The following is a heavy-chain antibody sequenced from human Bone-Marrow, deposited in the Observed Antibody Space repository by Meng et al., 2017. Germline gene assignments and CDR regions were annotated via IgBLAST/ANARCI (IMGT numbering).Heavy chain of an antibody. V-gene: IGHV4-31*03. CDR1: GGSISSGGYY. D-gene: IGHD6-13*01. CDR3: ARGPLSAAGTMGYFQH. Sequence: QVQVQESGPGLVKPSQTLSLTCTVSGGSISSGGYYWSWIRQHPGKGLEWIGYIYYSGSTYYNPSLKSRVTISVDTSKNQFSLKLSSVTAADTAVYYCARGPLSAAGTMGYFQHWGQGTLVTVSS. J-gene: IGHJ1*01. CDR2: IYYSGST.